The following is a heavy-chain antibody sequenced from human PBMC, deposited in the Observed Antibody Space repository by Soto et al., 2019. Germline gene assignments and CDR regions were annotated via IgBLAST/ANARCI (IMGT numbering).Heavy chain of an antibody. Sequence: GGSLRLSCTASGFSFSNSGIQWVRQTPGKGLEWVALISFDGDKYYVDSVKGRFTISRDNPTNTVYLQMNRLRPEDTGVYYCARDYARGWCQFWGQGTLVTVSS. V-gene: IGHV3-30*03. CDR1: GFSFSNSG. CDR2: ISFDGDK. J-gene: IGHJ4*02. D-gene: IGHD2-8*02. CDR3: ARDYARGWCQF.